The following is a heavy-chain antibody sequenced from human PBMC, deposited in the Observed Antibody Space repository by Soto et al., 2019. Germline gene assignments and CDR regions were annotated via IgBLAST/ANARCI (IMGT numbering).Heavy chain of an antibody. V-gene: IGHV4-30-2*01. D-gene: IGHD3-10*01. Sequence: QLQLQESGSGLVKPSQTLSLTCAVSGGSISSGGYFWSWIRQPPGKGLEWIGYIYHYGSTSYNPSLKIRTTIAVNRSKNQFSLKLSPVTAADTAANNCDRGLGSWGQGTLVTVSS. J-gene: IGHJ5*02. CDR2: IYHYGST. CDR1: GGSISSGGYF. CDR3: DRGLGS.